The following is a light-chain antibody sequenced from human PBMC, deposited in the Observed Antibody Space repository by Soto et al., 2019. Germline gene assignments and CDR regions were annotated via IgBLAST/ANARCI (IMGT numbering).Light chain of an antibody. J-gene: IGKJ1*01. Sequence: EIVLTQSPATLSLSPGERATLSCGASQIVTSRYLAWYQQKPGLAPRLVVYDASTRATGIPDRFTGSGSGTHFTLTISRVEPEDFAVYYCQHYSDLPQTFGQGTKVDIK. V-gene: IGKV3D-20*01. CDR3: QHYSDLPQT. CDR1: QIVTSRY. CDR2: DAS.